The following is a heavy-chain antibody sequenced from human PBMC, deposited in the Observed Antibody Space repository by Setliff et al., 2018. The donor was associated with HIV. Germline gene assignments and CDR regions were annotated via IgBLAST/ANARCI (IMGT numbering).Heavy chain of an antibody. D-gene: IGHD2-21*02. Sequence: SLKISCTASGFTFSSHNMNWVRQAPGKGLEWVSSISPSGSYIYYADSMRGRFTISRDNAKNSLYLQMDSLTVEDTAVYYCARGDTTPIYPNYMDAWGKGTTVTVSS. CDR2: ISPSGSYI. V-gene: IGHV3-21*06. CDR1: GFTFSSHN. CDR3: ARGDTTPIYPNYMDA. J-gene: IGHJ6*03.